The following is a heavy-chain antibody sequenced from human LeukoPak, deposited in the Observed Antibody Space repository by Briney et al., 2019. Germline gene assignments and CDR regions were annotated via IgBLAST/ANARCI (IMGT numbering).Heavy chain of an antibody. CDR1: GGFINSYY. CDR3: ARQGYYDTSGHYYMDV. CDR2: IYYSGST. D-gene: IGHD3-22*01. J-gene: IGHJ6*03. V-gene: IGHV4-59*08. Sequence: SETLSLTCTVSGGFINSYYWSWIRQPPGKGLEWIGYIYYSGSTNYNPSLKSRVTMSLDTSKSQFSLNLSSVTAADTAVYYCARQGYYDTSGHYYMDVWDKGTTVTVSS.